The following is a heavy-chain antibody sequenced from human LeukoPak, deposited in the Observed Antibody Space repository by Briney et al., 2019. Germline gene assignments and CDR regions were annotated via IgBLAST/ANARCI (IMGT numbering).Heavy chain of an antibody. J-gene: IGHJ2*01. CDR2: IYYSGNT. Sequence: PSETLSLTCIVSGGSISSTTYYWGWIRQPPGKRLEWIGSIYYSGNTYYNPSLKSRVTISVDTSKNQFSLKLSSVTAADTAVYYCARHFGGYYSLTSLRRYFDLWGRGTLVTVSS. CDR3: ARHFGGYYSLTSLRRYFDL. V-gene: IGHV4-39*01. CDR1: GGSISSTTYY. D-gene: IGHD3-22*01.